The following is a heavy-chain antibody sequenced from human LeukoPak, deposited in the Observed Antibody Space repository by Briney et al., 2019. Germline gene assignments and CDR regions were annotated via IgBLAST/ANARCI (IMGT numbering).Heavy chain of an antibody. D-gene: IGHD3-22*01. Sequence: SETLSLTCTVSGGSISSYYWTWIRQPPGKGPEWTGYIYYSGSTNYNPSLKSRVTISVDTSKNQFSLKLSSVTAADTAVYYCARGADSSGYYSIFYFDYWGQGTLVTVSS. CDR2: IYYSGST. CDR1: GGSISSYY. J-gene: IGHJ4*02. CDR3: ARGADSSGYYSIFYFDY. V-gene: IGHV4-59*01.